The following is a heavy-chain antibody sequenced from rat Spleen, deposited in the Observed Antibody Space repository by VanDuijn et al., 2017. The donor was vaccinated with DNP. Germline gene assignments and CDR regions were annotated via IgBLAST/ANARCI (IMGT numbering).Heavy chain of an antibody. D-gene: IGHD1-11*01. J-gene: IGHJ3*01. Sequence: EVQLQESGPGLVKSSQSLSLTCSVTGHSITRNYWGWIRKFPGNKMEWMGYINYSGSTSYNPSLKSRISITRDTSKNQFFLQLNSVTTEDTATYYCARGVDYGGSNWFAYWGQGTLVTVSS. V-gene: IGHV3-1*01. CDR1: GHSITRNY. CDR2: INYSGST. CDR3: ARGVDYGGSNWFAY.